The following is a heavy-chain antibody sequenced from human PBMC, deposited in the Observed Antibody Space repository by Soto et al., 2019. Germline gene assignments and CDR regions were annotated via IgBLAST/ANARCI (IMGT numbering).Heavy chain of an antibody. D-gene: IGHD3-10*01. CDR1: GFTFSSYS. CDR2: ISSSSSYI. J-gene: IGHJ4*02. V-gene: IGHV3-21*01. CDR3: ARELLWFGELSGMFDY. Sequence: ESGGGLVKPGGSLRLSCAASGFTFSSYSMNWVRQAPGKGLEWVSSISSSSSYIYYADSVKGRFTISRDNAKNSLYLQMNSLRAEDTAVYYCARELLWFGELSGMFDYWGQGTLVTVSS.